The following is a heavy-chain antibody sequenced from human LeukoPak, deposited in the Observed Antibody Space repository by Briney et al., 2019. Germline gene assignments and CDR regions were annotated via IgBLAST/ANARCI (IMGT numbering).Heavy chain of an antibody. CDR3: ARGNILTGYCFDF. Sequence: SETLSLTCAVYGGSITGYYWSWIRQTPGRGLEWVGEIHYTGATSYNLSLKSRATISTDTSKNQFSLRLSSVTAADTAVYYCARGNILTGYCFDFWGQGALVTVSS. V-gene: IGHV4-34*01. CDR1: GGSITGYY. J-gene: IGHJ4*02. CDR2: IHYTGAT. D-gene: IGHD3-9*01.